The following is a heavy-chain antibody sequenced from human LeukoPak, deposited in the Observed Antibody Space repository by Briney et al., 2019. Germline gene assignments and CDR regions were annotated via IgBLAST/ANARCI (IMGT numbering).Heavy chain of an antibody. J-gene: IGHJ1*01. D-gene: IGHD6-19*01. Sequence: GGSLRLSCAASGFTFSSYGMHWVRQAPGKGLEWVAVIWYDGSNKYYADSVKGRFTISRDNSKNTLYLQMNSLRAEDTAVYYCARGDTMPYSSGWYYYFQHWGQGTLVTVSS. CDR2: IWYDGSNK. CDR3: ARGDTMPYSSGWYYYFQH. CDR1: GFTFSSYG. V-gene: IGHV3-33*01.